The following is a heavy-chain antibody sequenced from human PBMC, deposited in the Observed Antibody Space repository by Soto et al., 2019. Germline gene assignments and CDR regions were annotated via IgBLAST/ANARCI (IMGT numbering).Heavy chain of an antibody. J-gene: IGHJ4*02. V-gene: IGHV1-46*04. D-gene: IGHD3-22*01. CDR1: GYFFASYS. CDR2: INPSVGST. Sequence: QVQLVQSGAEVKKPGASVKVSCKASGYFFASYSMHWVRQAPGQGLEWMGMINPSVGSTSYVEKLQGRVTMTRNTSTSTVYMELSSRGSEDTAVYYCARESAGRDEFESSGDFDYWGQGTLVTVSS. CDR3: ARESAGRDEFESSGDFDY.